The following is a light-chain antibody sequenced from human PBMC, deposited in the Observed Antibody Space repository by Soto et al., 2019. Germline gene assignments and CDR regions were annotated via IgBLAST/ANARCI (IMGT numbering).Light chain of an antibody. V-gene: IGLV1-47*01. CDR2: RNN. Sequence: QSVLTQPPSASGTPGQRVTISCSGSSSNIGGYYVYWYQQLPGTAPKLLIHRNNQRPSGVPDRFSGSKSGTSASLAISGLRSEDEADYYCATWDASLSGRVLGGGTKLTVL. CDR3: ATWDASLSGRV. J-gene: IGLJ3*02. CDR1: SSNIGGYY.